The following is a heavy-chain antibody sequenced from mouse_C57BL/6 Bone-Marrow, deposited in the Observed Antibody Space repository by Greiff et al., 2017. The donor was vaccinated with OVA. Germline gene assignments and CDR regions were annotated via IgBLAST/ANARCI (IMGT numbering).Heavy chain of an antibody. CDR1: GYTFTSYW. Sequence: QVQLQQPGAELVKPGASVTVSCKASGYTFTSYWMHWVKQTPGQGLEWIGRIHPSDSDTNYNQKFKGKATLTVDNSSSTAYMQLSSLTSEDSAVYDGEIRGTGTGGVYFDYWGQGTTLTVSS. CDR3: EIRGTGTGGVYFDY. J-gene: IGHJ2*01. CDR2: IHPSDSDT. D-gene: IGHD4-1*01. V-gene: IGHV1-74*01.